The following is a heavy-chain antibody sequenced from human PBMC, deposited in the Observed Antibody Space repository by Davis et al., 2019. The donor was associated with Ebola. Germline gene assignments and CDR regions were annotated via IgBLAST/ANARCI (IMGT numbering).Heavy chain of an antibody. CDR3: AKDLVLGGWFDP. D-gene: IGHD2-8*02. CDR1: GFTFSSYA. J-gene: IGHJ5*02. CDR2: ISGSGGST. Sequence: GGSLRLSCAASGFTFSSYAMSWVRQAPGKGLEWVSAISGSGGSTYYADSVKGRFTISRDNSKNTLYLQMKSLRAEDTAVYYCAKDLVLGGWFDPWGQGTLVTVSS. V-gene: IGHV3-23*01.